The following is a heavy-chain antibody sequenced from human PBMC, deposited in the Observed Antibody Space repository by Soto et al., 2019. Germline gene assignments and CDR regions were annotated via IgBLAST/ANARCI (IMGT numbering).Heavy chain of an antibody. J-gene: IGHJ5*02. D-gene: IGHD3-22*01. CDR3: ARVGGYYPNWFDP. CDR2: ISSSSSYI. V-gene: IGHV3-21*01. CDR1: GFTFSSYS. Sequence: EVQLVESGGGLVKPGGSLRLSCAASGFTFSSYSMNWVRQAPGKGLEWVSSISSSSSYIYYADSVKGRFTISRDNAKNSLYLQMNSLRAEDPAVYYCARVGGYYPNWFDPWGQGTLVTVSS.